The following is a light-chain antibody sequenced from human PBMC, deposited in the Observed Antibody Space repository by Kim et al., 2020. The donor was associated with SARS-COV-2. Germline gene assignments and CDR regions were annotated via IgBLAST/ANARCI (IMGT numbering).Light chain of an antibody. J-gene: IGKJ4*01. Sequence: LSPGERATLSCRASQSISYYYLAWYQQKPGQAPRLLIYGTANRDTGIPDRFSGSGAGTDFTLTISRLEPEDFAVYYCQQYGGSLTFGGGTKVDIK. CDR3: QQYGGSLT. CDR1: QSISYYY. V-gene: IGKV3-20*01. CDR2: GTA.